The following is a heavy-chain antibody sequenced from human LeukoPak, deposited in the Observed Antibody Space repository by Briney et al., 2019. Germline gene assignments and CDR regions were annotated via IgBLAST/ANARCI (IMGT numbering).Heavy chain of an antibody. Sequence: SETLSLTCTVSGGSISISNYYWGWIRRPPGKGLEWIGSVYYSGSTYYNPSLKSRTTISVDTSKNQFFLKLNSVTAADTAVYYCAREGSHDYGGLGYWGQGTLVTVSS. V-gene: IGHV4-39*07. CDR1: GGSISISNYY. D-gene: IGHD4-23*01. J-gene: IGHJ4*02. CDR2: VYYSGST. CDR3: AREGSHDYGGLGY.